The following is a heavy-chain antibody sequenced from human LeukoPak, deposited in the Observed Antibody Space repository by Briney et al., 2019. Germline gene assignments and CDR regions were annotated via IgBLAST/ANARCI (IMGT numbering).Heavy chain of an antibody. V-gene: IGHV4-34*01. D-gene: IGHD4-23*01. Sequence: SETLSLTCAVYGGSFSGYYWSWIRQPPGKGLEWIGEINHSGSTNYNPSLKSRVTISVDTSKNQFSLKLSSVTAADTAVYYCARGSMGDTVLNPVGFDYWGQGTLVTVSS. CDR3: ARGSMGDTVLNPVGFDY. CDR2: INHSGST. CDR1: GGSFSGYY. J-gene: IGHJ4*02.